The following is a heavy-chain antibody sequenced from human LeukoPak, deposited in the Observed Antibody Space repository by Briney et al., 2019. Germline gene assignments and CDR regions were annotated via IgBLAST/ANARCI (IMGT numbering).Heavy chain of an antibody. CDR3: AREAYGGYVDDFYYYYYMDV. V-gene: IGHV3-11*04. CDR1: GFTFNDHY. D-gene: IGHD4-17*01. Sequence: GGSLKLSCAASGFTFNDHYMTWIRQAPGKGLEWVSYISPRSTTIYYADSVKGRFTISRDNAKNSLYLQMNSLGAEDTAVYYYAREAYGGYVDDFYYYYYMDVWGKGTTVSVSS. J-gene: IGHJ6*03. CDR2: ISPRSTTI.